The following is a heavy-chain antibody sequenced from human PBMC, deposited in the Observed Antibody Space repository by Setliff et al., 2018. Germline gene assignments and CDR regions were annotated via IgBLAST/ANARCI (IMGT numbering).Heavy chain of an antibody. CDR1: GFGFTTFG. CDR3: ATGSLVAAGTGH. Sequence: ASVKVSCKTSGFGFTTFGFSWVRQAPGQGLEWMGWINTNTGNTSYAQDFTGRFGFSLAPSVSTAYLQISSLKAEDTALYYCATGSLVAAGTGHWGQGTLVTVSS. CDR2: INTNTGNT. J-gene: IGHJ4*02. V-gene: IGHV7-4-1*02. D-gene: IGHD6-13*01.